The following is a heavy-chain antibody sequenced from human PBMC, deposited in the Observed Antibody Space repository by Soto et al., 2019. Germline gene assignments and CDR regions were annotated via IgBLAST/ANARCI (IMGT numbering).Heavy chain of an antibody. J-gene: IGHJ5*02. V-gene: IGHV3-48*02. CDR3: AREDGDLNWFDP. D-gene: IGHD4-17*01. CDR2: IDSSSGTI. Sequence: EVQLVESGGGLVQPGGSLRLSCAASGFTFSSYSMNWFRQAPGKGLEWVSYIDSSSGTIYYADSVKGRFTISRDNAKNSLYLQMNSLRDEDTAVYYCAREDGDLNWFDPWGQGTLVTVSS. CDR1: GFTFSSYS.